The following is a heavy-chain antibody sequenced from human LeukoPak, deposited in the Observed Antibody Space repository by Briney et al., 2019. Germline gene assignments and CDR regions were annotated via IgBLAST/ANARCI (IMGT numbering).Heavy chain of an antibody. Sequence: ASVKVSCKASGYTFTSYYVHWVRQAPGEGLEWMGIINPSGGSTIYAQKFQGRVTMTWDMSTSTVYMELSSLRSEDTAVYYCARGRGLRVNWFDPWGQGTLVTVSS. D-gene: IGHD5-18*01. CDR1: GYTFTSYY. V-gene: IGHV1-46*01. CDR3: ARGRGLRVNWFDP. J-gene: IGHJ5*02. CDR2: INPSGGST.